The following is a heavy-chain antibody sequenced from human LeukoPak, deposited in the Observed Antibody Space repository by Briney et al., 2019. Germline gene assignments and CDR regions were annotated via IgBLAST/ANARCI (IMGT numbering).Heavy chain of an antibody. V-gene: IGHV4-59*12. CDR1: GGSISSYY. CDR3: ARDREGHRHAFDI. Sequence: SETLSLTCTVSGGSISSYYWSWIRQPPGKGLEWIGYIYYSGSTNYNPSLKSRVTISVDTSKNQFSLKLSSVTAADTAVYYCARDREGHRHAFDIWGQGTMVTVSS. J-gene: IGHJ3*02. CDR2: IYYSGST.